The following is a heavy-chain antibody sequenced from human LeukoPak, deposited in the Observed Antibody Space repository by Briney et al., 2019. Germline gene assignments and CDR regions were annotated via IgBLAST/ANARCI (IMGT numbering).Heavy chain of an antibody. CDR1: GFTFSSYA. D-gene: IGHD6-13*01. CDR3: ARGDKQLVFNRNKGGFDP. CDR2: ISYDGSNK. J-gene: IGHJ5*02. V-gene: IGHV3-30*04. Sequence: PGGSLRLSRAASGFTFSSYAMHWVRQAPGKGLEWVTIISYDGSNKYYADSVKGRFTISRDNSKNTLYLQMNSLRTEDTAVYYCARGDKQLVFNRNKGGFDPWGQGTLVTVSS.